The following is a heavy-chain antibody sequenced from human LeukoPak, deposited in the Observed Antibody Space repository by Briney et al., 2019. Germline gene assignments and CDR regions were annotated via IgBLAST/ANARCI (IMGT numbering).Heavy chain of an antibody. V-gene: IGHV5-51*01. D-gene: IGHD2-2*01. CDR2: IYPGDSDT. CDR3: ARLKYCSSTSCPGDAFDI. Sequence: GASLKISCEGSGYSFTSYWIGWVRQVPGKGLEWMGIIYPGDSDTRYSPFFQRQVTISADKSISTAYLQWSSLKASDTAMYYCARLKYCSSTSCPGDAFDIWGQGTMVTVSS. J-gene: IGHJ3*02. CDR1: GYSFTSYW.